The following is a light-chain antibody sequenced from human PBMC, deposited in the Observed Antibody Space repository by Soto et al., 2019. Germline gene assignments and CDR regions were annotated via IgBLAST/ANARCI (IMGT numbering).Light chain of an antibody. CDR3: CSYTRSSPHV. Sequence: QSALTQPASVSGSPGQSITISCTGTSSDLGGYNFVSWYQHHPGKAPKLMIYQVSNRPSGVSNRFSGSKSGNTASLTISGLQAEDEADYYCCSYTRSSPHVFGTGTKLTVL. CDR1: SSDLGGYNF. J-gene: IGLJ1*01. CDR2: QVS. V-gene: IGLV2-14*01.